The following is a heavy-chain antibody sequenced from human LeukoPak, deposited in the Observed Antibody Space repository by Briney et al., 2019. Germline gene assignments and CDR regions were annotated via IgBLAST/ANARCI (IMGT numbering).Heavy chain of an antibody. Sequence: GSLRLSCAASGFTFSSYSMSWVRQPPGKGLEWIGTIYYGESTYYNPSLKSRVTISVDTSKSQFSLKLSSVTAADTAVYYCARIPTMTFFDYWGQGTLVTVSS. CDR1: GFTFSSYS. J-gene: IGHJ4*02. D-gene: IGHD4-17*01. CDR2: IYYGEST. CDR3: ARIPTMTFFDY. V-gene: IGHV4-39*01.